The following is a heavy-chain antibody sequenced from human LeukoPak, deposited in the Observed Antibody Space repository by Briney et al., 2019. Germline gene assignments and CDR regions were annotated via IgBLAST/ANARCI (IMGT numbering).Heavy chain of an antibody. Sequence: GGSLRLSCAASGLIFSRFVMHWVRQAPGKGLEWVAVMSYDGSNKYYADSVKGRFTISRDNSKNSLYLQMNSLRAEDTAVYYCASLDLDAFDIWXQGTMVTVSS. CDR3: ASLDLDAFDI. CDR2: MSYDGSNK. J-gene: IGHJ3*02. V-gene: IGHV3-30-3*01. CDR1: GLIFSRFV.